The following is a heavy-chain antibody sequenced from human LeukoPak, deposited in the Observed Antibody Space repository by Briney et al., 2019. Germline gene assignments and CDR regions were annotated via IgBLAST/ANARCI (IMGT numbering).Heavy chain of an antibody. CDR2: IYYSGST. V-gene: IGHV4-59*08. J-gene: IGHJ5*02. CDR1: GGSISSYY. D-gene: IGHD2-8*01. CDR3: ARGLIATSNTGPFDP. Sequence: PSETLSLTCTVSGGSISSYYWSWIRQPPGKGLEWVGYIYYSGSTNYNPSLKSRVTISVDTSKNQFSLKLSSVTAADTAVYYCARGLIATSNTGPFDPWGQGTLVTVSS.